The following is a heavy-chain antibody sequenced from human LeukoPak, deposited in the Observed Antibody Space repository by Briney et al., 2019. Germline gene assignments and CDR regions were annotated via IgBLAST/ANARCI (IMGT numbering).Heavy chain of an antibody. CDR3: ARDTHSGYDYFDY. CDR1: GFTFSTYA. CDR2: ISYDGSNK. J-gene: IGHJ4*02. V-gene: IGHV3-30-3*01. D-gene: IGHD5-12*01. Sequence: PGGSLRLSCAASGFTFSTYAMHWVRQAPGKGLEWVAVISYDGSNKYYADSVKGRFTISRDNSKNTLYLQMNSLRAEDTAVYYCARDTHSGYDYFDYWGQGTLVTVSS.